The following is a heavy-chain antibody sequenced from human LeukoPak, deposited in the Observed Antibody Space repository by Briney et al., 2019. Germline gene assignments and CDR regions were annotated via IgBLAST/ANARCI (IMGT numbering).Heavy chain of an antibody. J-gene: IGHJ4*02. CDR1: GFTFSSNY. D-gene: IGHD5-24*01. Sequence: GGSLRLSCAASGFTFSSNYMSWVRQAPGKGLEWVSVIYSGGSAYYADSVKGRFTVSRDNSKNTLYLQMNSLRTEDTAVYYCARVEMATIIDYWGQGILVTVSS. V-gene: IGHV3-53*01. CDR3: ARVEMATIIDY. CDR2: IYSGGSA.